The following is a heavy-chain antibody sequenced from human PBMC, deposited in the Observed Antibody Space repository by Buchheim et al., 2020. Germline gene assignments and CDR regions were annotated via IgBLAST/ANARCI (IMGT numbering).Heavy chain of an antibody. D-gene: IGHD6-13*01. V-gene: IGHV4-59*01. J-gene: IGHJ6*02. CDR2: IYYSGST. Sequence: QVQLQESGPGLVKPSETLSLTCTVSGGSISSYYWSWIRQPPGKGLEWIGYIYYSGSTNYNPSLKSRVTISVDTSKNQFSLKLSSVTAADTAVYYCARDSMAAEYYYYGMDVWGQGTT. CDR1: GGSISSYY. CDR3: ARDSMAAEYYYYGMDV.